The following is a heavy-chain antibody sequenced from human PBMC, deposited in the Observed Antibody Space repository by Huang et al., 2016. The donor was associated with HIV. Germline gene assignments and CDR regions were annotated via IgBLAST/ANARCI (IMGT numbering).Heavy chain of an antibody. CDR2: INYSGSN. J-gene: IGHJ4*02. Sequence: QVQLQQWGAGLLKPSETLSLTCAVYGVSFSGYYWSWIRQPPGKGLEWIGEINYSGSNNYNPSLKSRVTVSVDTSKNQVSLRLSSVTAADTAVYYCARDGPERSSGNYGASDYWGQGTLVTVSS. CDR3: ARDGPERSSGNYGASDY. D-gene: IGHD1-26*01. V-gene: IGHV4-34*01. CDR1: GVSFSGYY.